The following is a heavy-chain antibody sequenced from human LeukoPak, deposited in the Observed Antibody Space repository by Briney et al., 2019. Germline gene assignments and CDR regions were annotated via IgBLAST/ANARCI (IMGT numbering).Heavy chain of an antibody. Sequence: SETLSLTCRVSGASISMYYWSWMRQPVGKGLVWIGQIKTTGCTNYNTSLESRVTMSLDTSKKEFSLNLTSVTAADTAVYYCAKVAMYYYGSETYFFFDDWGQGTLVTVSS. CDR2: IKTTGCT. D-gene: IGHD3-10*01. CDR1: GASISMYY. J-gene: IGHJ4*02. CDR3: AKVAMYYYGSETYFFFDD. V-gene: IGHV4-4*07.